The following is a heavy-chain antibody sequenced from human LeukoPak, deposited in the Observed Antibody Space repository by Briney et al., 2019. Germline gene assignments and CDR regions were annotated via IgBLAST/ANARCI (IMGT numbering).Heavy chain of an antibody. J-gene: IGHJ4*02. CDR3: AKDRALEIFDY. CDR2: ISGSGGST. CDR1: GFTFSSYA. D-gene: IGHD1-1*01. V-gene: IGHV3-23*01. Sequence: GESLRLSCAASGFTFSSYAMNWVRQAPGKGLEWVSVISGSGGSTYHADSVKGRFTISRDNSKNTLFLQMNSLRAEDTAVYYCAKDRALEIFDYWGQGTLVTLST.